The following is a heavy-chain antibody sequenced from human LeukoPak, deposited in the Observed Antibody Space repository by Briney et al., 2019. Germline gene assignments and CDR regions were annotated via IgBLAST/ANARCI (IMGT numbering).Heavy chain of an antibody. Sequence: PGRPLRLSCAVSGFSFTNYGMHWVRQAPGKGLEWVAVVSYDGRNKYYADSVKGRFTISRDNSKNTLYLQMNSLRAEDTAVYYCAKEWPWSGYCRGGSCPPPGDYWGQGTLVTVSS. CDR2: VSYDGRNK. J-gene: IGHJ4*02. CDR1: GFSFTNYG. D-gene: IGHD2-15*01. V-gene: IGHV3-30*18. CDR3: AKEWPWSGYCRGGSCPPPGDY.